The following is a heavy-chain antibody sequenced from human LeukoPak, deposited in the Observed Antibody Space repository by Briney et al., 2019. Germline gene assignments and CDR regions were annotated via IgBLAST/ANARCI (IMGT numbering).Heavy chain of an antibody. CDR2: IYYSGST. D-gene: IGHD3/OR15-3a*01. V-gene: IGHV4-31*03. CDR1: GGSISSGGYY. J-gene: IGHJ5*02. Sequence: SETLSLTCTVSGGSISSGGYYWSWIRQHPGKGLEWIGYIYYSGSTYCNPSLKSRVTISVDTSKNQFSLKLSFVTAADTAVYYCARDAGLAEFGPYNWFDPWGQGTLVTVSS. CDR3: ARDAGLAEFGPYNWFDP.